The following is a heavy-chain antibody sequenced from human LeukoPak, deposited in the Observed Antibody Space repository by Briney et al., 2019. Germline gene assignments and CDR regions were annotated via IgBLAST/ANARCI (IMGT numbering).Heavy chain of an antibody. CDR3: ARHGGSLGYFDY. CDR2: VYYSGTT. J-gene: IGHJ4*02. CDR1: GGSTSTYY. D-gene: IGHD1-26*01. Sequence: SETLSLTCSVSGGSTSTYYWSWIRQTPGKGLEWIGYVYYSGTTNYNPSLKGRVTISSDTSKNQFSLNLRSVNVADTAIYYCARHGGSLGYFDYWGQGTLVTVSS. V-gene: IGHV4-59*08.